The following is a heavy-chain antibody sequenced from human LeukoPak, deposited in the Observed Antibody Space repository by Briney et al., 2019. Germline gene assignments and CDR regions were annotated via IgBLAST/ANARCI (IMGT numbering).Heavy chain of an antibody. D-gene: IGHD3-22*01. CDR3: ASLNYYDSSAYPDAFDI. J-gene: IGHJ3*02. Sequence: ESLKISCKGSGYSFTSYWIGWVRQMPGKGLEWMGIIYPGDSDTRYSPSFQGQVTISADKSISTAYLQWSSLKASDTAMYYCASLNYYDSSAYPDAFDIWGQGTMVTVSS. CDR1: GYSFTSYW. CDR2: IYPGDSDT. V-gene: IGHV5-51*01.